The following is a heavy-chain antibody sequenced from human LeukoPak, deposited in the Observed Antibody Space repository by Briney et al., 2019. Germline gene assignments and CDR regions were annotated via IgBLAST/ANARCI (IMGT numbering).Heavy chain of an antibody. V-gene: IGHV4-39*01. J-gene: IGHJ3*02. D-gene: IGHD6-13*01. CDR1: GGSISSSTYY. CDR3: ARPLSGSSSWHGDAFDI. CDR2: IYYSGST. Sequence: PSETLSLTCTVSGGSISSSTYYWGWIRQPPGKGLEWIGSIYYSGSTYYNASLKSRVTISADTSKDQFSLKLSSVTAADTAVYYCARPLSGSSSWHGDAFDIWGQGTMVTVSS.